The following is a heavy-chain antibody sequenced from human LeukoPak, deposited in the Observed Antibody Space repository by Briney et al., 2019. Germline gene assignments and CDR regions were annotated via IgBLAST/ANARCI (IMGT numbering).Heavy chain of an antibody. V-gene: IGHV1-2*06. CDR3: AREGVLRYFDWFSTHYYYYYGMDV. Sequence: GASVKVSCKASGYTFTGYYVHWVRQAPGQGLEWMGRINPNSGDTNYAQKFQGRVTMTRNTSISTAYMELSSLRSEDTAVYYCAREGVLRYFDWFSTHYYYYYGMDVWGQGTTVTVSS. J-gene: IGHJ6*02. CDR2: INPNSGDT. D-gene: IGHD3-9*01. CDR1: GYTFTGYY.